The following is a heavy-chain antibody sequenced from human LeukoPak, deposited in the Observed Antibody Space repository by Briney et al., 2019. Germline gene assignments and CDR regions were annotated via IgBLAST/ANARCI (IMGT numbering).Heavy chain of an antibody. V-gene: IGHV4-34*01. Sequence: SETLSLTCAVYGGSFSGYYWSWIRQPPGKGLEWIGEINHSGSTNYNPSLKSRVTISVDTSKNQFSLKLSSVTAADTAVYYCARDWGPGYGMDVWGQGTTVTVSS. CDR1: GGSFSGYY. J-gene: IGHJ6*02. CDR3: ARDWGPGYGMDV. D-gene: IGHD3-16*01. CDR2: INHSGST.